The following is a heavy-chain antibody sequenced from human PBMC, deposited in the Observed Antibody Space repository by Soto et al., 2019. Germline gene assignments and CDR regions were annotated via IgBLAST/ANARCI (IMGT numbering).Heavy chain of an antibody. CDR1: GYTFTSYY. Sequence: GASVKVSCKASGYTFTSYYMHWLRQAPGQGLEWMGIINPSGGSTSYAQKFQGRVTMTRDTSTSTVYMELSSLRSEDTAVYYCARSRYPQESRMWFDPWGQGTLVTVSS. CDR2: INPSGGST. CDR3: ARSRYPQESRMWFDP. V-gene: IGHV1-46*01. D-gene: IGHD1-26*01. J-gene: IGHJ5*02.